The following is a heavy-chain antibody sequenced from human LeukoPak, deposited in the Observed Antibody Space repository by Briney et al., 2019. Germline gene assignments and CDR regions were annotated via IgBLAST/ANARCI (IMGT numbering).Heavy chain of an antibody. CDR2: IYYSGST. D-gene: IGHD2-15*01. V-gene: IGHV4-59*08. CDR3: ARGVVVVAKRRWAAFDI. Sequence: SQTLSLTCTVSGGSISSYYWSWIRQPPGKGLEWIGYIYYSGSTNYNPSLKSRVTISVDTSKNQFSLKLSSVTAADTAVYYCARGVVVVAKRRWAAFDIWGQGTMVTVSS. CDR1: GGSISSYY. J-gene: IGHJ3*02.